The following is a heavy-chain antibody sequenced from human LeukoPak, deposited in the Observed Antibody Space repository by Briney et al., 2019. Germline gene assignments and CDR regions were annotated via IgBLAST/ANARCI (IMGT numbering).Heavy chain of an antibody. V-gene: IGHV4-39*01. CDR1: GGSISSSSYY. CDR3: AKQELPPPNIDY. Sequence: SETLSLTCTVSGGSISSSSYYWGWIRQPPGKGLEWIGSIYYSGSTYYNPSLKSRVTISVDASKNQFSLKLSSVTAADTAVYYCAKQELPPPNIDYWGQGTLVTVSS. CDR2: IYYSGST. J-gene: IGHJ4*02. D-gene: IGHD1-26*01.